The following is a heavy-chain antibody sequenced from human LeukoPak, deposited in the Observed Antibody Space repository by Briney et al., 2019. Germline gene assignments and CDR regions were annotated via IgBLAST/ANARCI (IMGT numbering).Heavy chain of an antibody. V-gene: IGHV3-7*01. J-gene: IGHJ6*02. D-gene: IGHD2-2*01. Sequence: GGSLRLSCAASGFTFSSYWMSWVRQAPGKGLERVANIKQDGSEKYYVDSVKGRFTISRDNAKNSLYLQLNSLRAEDTAVYYCARDSSYCSSTSCYEDYGMDVWGQGTTVTVFS. CDR3: ARDSSYCSSTSCYEDYGMDV. CDR2: IKQDGSEK. CDR1: GFTFSSYW.